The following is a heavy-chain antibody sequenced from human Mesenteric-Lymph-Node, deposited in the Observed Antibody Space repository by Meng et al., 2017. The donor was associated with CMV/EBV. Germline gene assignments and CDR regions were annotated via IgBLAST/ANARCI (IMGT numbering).Heavy chain of an antibody. Sequence: ASVKVSCKASGYTFTGYYMNWVRQAPGQGLEWMGWISPNSVGTNFAQKFQGRVTLTRDTSTSTAYMELNRLRSDDTAVYYCARGNPMRSFDSWGQGTLVTVSS. CDR1: GYTFTGYY. CDR2: ISPNSVGT. J-gene: IGHJ4*02. V-gene: IGHV1-2*02. CDR3: ARGNPMRSFDS.